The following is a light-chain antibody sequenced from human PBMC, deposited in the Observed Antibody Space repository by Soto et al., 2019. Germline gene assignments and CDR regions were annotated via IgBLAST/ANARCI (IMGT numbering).Light chain of an antibody. J-gene: IGKJ3*01. Sequence: DIQMTQSPSSLSASVGDRVTITCQASQDIKNYLNWYQQKPGKAPKLLIYDASDLETGVPSRFSGSGSGTDFTLTISSLQPEDFATYYCQQSYSTPITFGPGTKVDIK. CDR1: QDIKNY. CDR3: QQSYSTPIT. CDR2: DAS. V-gene: IGKV1-39*01.